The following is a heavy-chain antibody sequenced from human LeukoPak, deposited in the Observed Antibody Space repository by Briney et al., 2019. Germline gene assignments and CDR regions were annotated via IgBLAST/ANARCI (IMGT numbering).Heavy chain of an antibody. Sequence: GGSLRLSCAASGFTFSSYAMSWVRLAPGKGLEWVSAISGSGGSTYYADSVKGRFTISRDNSKNTLYLQMNSLRAEDTAVYYCAKLVEYPLLSRPDYWGQGTLVTVSS. CDR3: AKLVEYPLLSRPDY. D-gene: IGHD2-2*01. CDR2: ISGSGGST. J-gene: IGHJ4*02. CDR1: GFTFSSYA. V-gene: IGHV3-23*01.